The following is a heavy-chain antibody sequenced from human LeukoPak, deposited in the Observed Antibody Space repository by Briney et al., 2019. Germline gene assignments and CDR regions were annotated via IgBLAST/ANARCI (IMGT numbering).Heavy chain of an antibody. V-gene: IGHV1-58*02. Sequence: SVKVSCKASGFTFTSSAMQWVRQARGQRLEWIGWIVDGSGNTNYAQKFQERVTITRDMSTSTAYMELSSLRSEDTAVYYCAAASIWFGELGLNYWGQGTLVTVSS. D-gene: IGHD3-10*01. CDR1: GFTFTSSA. CDR3: AAASIWFGELGLNY. CDR2: IVDGSGNT. J-gene: IGHJ4*02.